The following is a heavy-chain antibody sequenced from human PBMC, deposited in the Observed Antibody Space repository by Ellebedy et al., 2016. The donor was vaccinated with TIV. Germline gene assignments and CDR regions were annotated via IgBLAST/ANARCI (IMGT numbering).Heavy chain of an antibody. CDR2: IRDGGGST. CDR3: AKGPYGDYARYFDL. Sequence: PGGSLRLSCAASGFKFSSYAMSWVRQVPGKGLQWVSAIRDGGGSTFYADSVKGRFTISRDNSKNTLDLQMNSLRAEDTAIYYCAKGPYGDYARYFDLWGRGTLVTVSS. CDR1: GFKFSSYA. J-gene: IGHJ2*01. D-gene: IGHD4-17*01. V-gene: IGHV3-23*01.